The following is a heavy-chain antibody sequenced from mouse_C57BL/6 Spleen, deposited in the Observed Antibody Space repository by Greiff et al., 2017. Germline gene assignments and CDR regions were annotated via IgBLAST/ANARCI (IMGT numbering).Heavy chain of an antibody. CDR3: ATEDYGTGTWFAY. V-gene: IGHV1-39*01. CDR1: GYSFTDYN. J-gene: IGHJ3*01. Sequence: VQLQQSGAELVKPGASVKISCKASGYSFTDYNMNWVKQSNGKSLEWIGVINPNYGTTSYNQKFKGKATLTVDQSSSTAYMQLNSLTSEDSAVYYCATEDYGTGTWFAYWGHGPLVTVSA. D-gene: IGHD1-1*01. CDR2: INPNYGTT.